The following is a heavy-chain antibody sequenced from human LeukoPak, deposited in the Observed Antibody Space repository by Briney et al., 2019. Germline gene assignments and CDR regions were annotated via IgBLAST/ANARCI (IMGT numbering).Heavy chain of an antibody. CDR2: ISYDGSNR. CDR1: GFTFSRYG. D-gene: IGHD3-3*01. CDR3: AKDKGDFWSGHHY. J-gene: IGHJ4*02. V-gene: IGHV3-30*18. Sequence: PGRSLRLSCAASGFTFSRYGMHWVRQAPDKGLEWVAVISYDGSNRYYADSVKGRFTISRDNSKNTLYLQMSSLRAEDTAVYYCAKDKGDFWSGHHYWGQGTLVTVSS.